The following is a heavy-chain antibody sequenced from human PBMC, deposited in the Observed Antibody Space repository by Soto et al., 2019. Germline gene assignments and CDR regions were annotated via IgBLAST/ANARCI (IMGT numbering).Heavy chain of an antibody. CDR2: ISGSGGST. CDR1: GFTFSSYA. V-gene: IGHV3-23*01. CDR3: AKDGGDYYYYYYMDV. Sequence: PGGSLRLSCAASGFTFSSYAMSWVRQAPGKGLEWVSAISGSGGSTYYADSVKGRFTISRDNSKNKLYLKMNSLRAEDTAVYYCAKDGGDYYYYYYMDVWGKGTTVTVSS. D-gene: IGHD2-21*02. J-gene: IGHJ6*03.